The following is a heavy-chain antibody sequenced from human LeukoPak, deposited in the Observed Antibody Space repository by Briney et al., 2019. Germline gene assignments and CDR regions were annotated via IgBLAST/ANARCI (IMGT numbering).Heavy chain of an antibody. Sequence: GGSLRRSCAASGFTFSSYTMHWVRQAPGKGLEWVAVISFDGTNKYYADSVKGRFTISRDNSKNTLYLQMNSLRPEDTAVYYCARAPTPMTTVTTLGYWGQGTLVTVSS. J-gene: IGHJ4*02. D-gene: IGHD4-17*01. CDR3: ARAPTPMTTVTTLGY. V-gene: IGHV3-30-3*01. CDR2: ISFDGTNK. CDR1: GFTFSSYT.